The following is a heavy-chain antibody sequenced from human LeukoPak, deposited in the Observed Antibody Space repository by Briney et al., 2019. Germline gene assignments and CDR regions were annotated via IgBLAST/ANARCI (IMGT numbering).Heavy chain of an antibody. CDR3: ARDLRDYDYGMDV. Sequence: GGSLRLSCAASGFTFSSYWMSWVRQAPGKGLEWVANIKQDGSEKYYVDSVKGRFTISRDNAKNSLYLQMNSLRAEDTAVYYCARDLRDYDYGMDVWGQGTTVTVSS. V-gene: IGHV3-7*01. CDR2: IKQDGSEK. CDR1: GFTFSSYW. J-gene: IGHJ6*02.